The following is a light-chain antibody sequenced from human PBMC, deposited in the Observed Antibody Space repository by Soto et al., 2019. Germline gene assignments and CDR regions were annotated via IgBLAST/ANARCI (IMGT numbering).Light chain of an antibody. CDR2: AAS. CDR1: QSLSSY. V-gene: IGKV1-39*01. J-gene: IGKJ1*01. CDR3: QQSYSTPWT. Sequence: DIQMTQSPSSLSASVGDRVTITCRASQSLSSYLNWYQQKPGKAPKLLIYAASSLQSGVPSRFSGSGSGTDFTLTISRLQPEDFATYYCQQSYSTPWTFGQGTKVEIK.